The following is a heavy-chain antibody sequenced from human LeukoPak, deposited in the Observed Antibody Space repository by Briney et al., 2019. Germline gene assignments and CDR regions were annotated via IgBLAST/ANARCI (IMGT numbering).Heavy chain of an antibody. Sequence: GGSLRLSCAASGFTFNNYGMSWARQAPGKGLEWVSGITSSGGSTYYADSVKGRFTISRDYSKNTLHLQMNSLRAEDTAVYYCGKGGSSFYYGSGSLYYFDYWGQGTLVTVSS. D-gene: IGHD3-10*01. V-gene: IGHV3-23*01. CDR1: GFTFNNYG. CDR3: GKGGSSFYYGSGSLYYFDY. J-gene: IGHJ4*02. CDR2: ITSSGGST.